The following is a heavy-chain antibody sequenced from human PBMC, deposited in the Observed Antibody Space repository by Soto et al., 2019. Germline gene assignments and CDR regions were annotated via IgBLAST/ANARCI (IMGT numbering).Heavy chain of an antibody. CDR1: GGSINSADYY. J-gene: IGHJ4*02. CDR2: IYDSGKT. Sequence: QVQLQESGPGLVKPSQTLSLTCTVSGGSINSADYYWSWIRQPPGEGLEWIGHIYDSGKTYTNPSLQSQVTRSVDTSKTQFSLRLTSVTAADTAVYYCARGPTSDKVDYWGQGTLVTVSS. D-gene: IGHD3-10*01. CDR3: ARGPTSDKVDY. V-gene: IGHV4-30-4*01.